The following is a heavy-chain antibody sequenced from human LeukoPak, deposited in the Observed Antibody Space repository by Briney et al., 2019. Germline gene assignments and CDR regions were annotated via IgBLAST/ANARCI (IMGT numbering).Heavy chain of an antibody. J-gene: IGHJ4*02. V-gene: IGHV3-7*03. CDR1: GFTFSNFW. Sequence: VQPGESLRLSCTASGFTFSNFWMGWVRQAPGKGLEWVANIKQDETEKFYLGSVKGRFTISRDNSKNTLYLQMNSLRAEDTAVYYCAGWLNDYWGQGTLVTVSS. CDR2: IKQDETEK. CDR3: AGWLNDY. D-gene: IGHD5-12*01.